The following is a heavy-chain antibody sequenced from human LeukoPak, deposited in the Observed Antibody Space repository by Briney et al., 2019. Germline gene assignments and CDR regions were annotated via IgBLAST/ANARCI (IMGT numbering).Heavy chain of an antibody. CDR1: GFTFEDFA. V-gene: IGHV3-9*03. J-gene: IGHJ4*02. CDR3: AKGFRSYCYDSSCYLDH. Sequence: GGSLRLSCAASGFTFEDFAMHWVRQAPGKGLEWVSGISWNSNSIGYADSVKDRFTLSRDNAKNALHLEMTSLRDDDMAVYYCAKGFRSYCYDSSCYLDHWGQGTLVTVSS. D-gene: IGHD3-22*01. CDR2: ISWNSNSI.